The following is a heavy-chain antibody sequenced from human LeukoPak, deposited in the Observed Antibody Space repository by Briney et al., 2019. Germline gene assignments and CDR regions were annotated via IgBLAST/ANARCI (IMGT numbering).Heavy chain of an antibody. CDR1: GFTFDDYA. D-gene: IGHD1-26*01. V-gene: IGHV3-9*01. Sequence: PGGSLRLSCAASGFTFDDYAMHWVRQAPGKGLEWVSGISWNSGSIGYADSVKGRFTISRDNAKNSLYLQMNSLRAEDTALYYCAKEVGAIDYWGQGTLVTVSS. CDR2: ISWNSGSI. CDR3: AKEVGAIDY. J-gene: IGHJ4*02.